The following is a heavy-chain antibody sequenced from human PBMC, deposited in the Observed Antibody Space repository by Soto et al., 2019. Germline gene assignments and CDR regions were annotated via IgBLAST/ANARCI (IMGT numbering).Heavy chain of an antibody. CDR1: GDSISSDKW. CDR3: ARERSSGYCDD. V-gene: IGHV4-4*02. J-gene: IGHJ4*02. Sequence: SETLSLTCAVSGDSISSDKWWSWVRQPPGKGLEWIGEVYHSGNTNYNPSLKSRVIISVDKSKNQFSLKLSSVTDADTAVYYCARERSSGYCDDWGRGILVTVSS. D-gene: IGHD6-19*01. CDR2: VYHSGNT.